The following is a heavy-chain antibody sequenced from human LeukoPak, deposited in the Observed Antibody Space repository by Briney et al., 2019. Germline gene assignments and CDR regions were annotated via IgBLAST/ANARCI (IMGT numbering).Heavy chain of an antibody. CDR1: GYTFTGYY. CDR3: ARAISGGSPRTASDY. Sequence: ASVKVSCKASGYTFTGYYMHWVRQAPGQGLEWMGWINPNSDFTNFAQNFQGRVTMTSDTSISTAYMELSKLRSDDTAVYYCARAISGGSPRTASDYWGQGTLVTVSS. CDR2: INPNSDFT. V-gene: IGHV1-2*02. D-gene: IGHD2-15*01. J-gene: IGHJ4*02.